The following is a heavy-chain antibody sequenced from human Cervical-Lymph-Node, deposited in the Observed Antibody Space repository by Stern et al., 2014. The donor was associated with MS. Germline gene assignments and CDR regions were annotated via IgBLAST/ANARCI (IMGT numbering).Heavy chain of an antibody. V-gene: IGHV3-30*18. CDR1: GLNFSSYG. D-gene: IGHD7-27*01. Sequence: VQLVESGGGVVQPGRSLRLSCEASGLNFSSYGMHWVRQAPGKEPEWVAVISKDGSQKYYAGSVKGRFTVSRDNSKNTLFLQMNSLRREDTAVYYCAKAWGHWGQGTLVIVSS. J-gene: IGHJ4*02. CDR2: ISKDGSQK. CDR3: AKAWGH.